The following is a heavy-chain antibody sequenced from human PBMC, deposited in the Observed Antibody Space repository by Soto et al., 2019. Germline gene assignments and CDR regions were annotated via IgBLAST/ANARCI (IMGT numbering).Heavy chain of an antibody. Sequence: SVKVSCKASGGTFSSYAISWVRQAPGQGLEWMGGIIPIFGTANYAQKFQGRVTITADESTSTAYMELSSLRSEDTAVYYCARDLEKQLVRASWFDPWGQGTLVTVSS. D-gene: IGHD6-13*01. CDR3: ARDLEKQLVRASWFDP. CDR2: IIPIFGTA. CDR1: GGTFSSYA. V-gene: IGHV1-69*13. J-gene: IGHJ5*02.